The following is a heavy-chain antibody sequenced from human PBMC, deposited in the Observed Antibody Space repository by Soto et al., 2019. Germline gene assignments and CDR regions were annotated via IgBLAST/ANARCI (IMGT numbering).Heavy chain of an antibody. V-gene: IGHV4-59*08. CDR2: VYHRGKT. D-gene: IGHD6-13*01. J-gene: IGHJ2*01. CDR3: ARPKGIAPAIWYFDL. Sequence: QVQLQESGPGLVKPSETLSLTCTVSGDYISSHYWSWIRQPPGKGLEWIGYVYHRGKTNSNPPLKSRVTISMDTSKNQISLSLTSVTAAEAALYYCARPKGIAPAIWYFDLWGRGTLVTVSS. CDR1: GDYISSHY.